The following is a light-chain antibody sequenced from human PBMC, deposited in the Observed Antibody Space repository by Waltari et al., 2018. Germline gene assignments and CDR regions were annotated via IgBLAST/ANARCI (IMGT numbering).Light chain of an antibody. CDR2: DTS. J-gene: IGLJ3*02. V-gene: IGLV7-46*01. CDR1: TGVVTSGHY. CDR3: LLFYSGARV. Sequence: QAVVTQEPSLTVSPGGTVTLTCGSSTGVVTSGHYPYWFQQKPGQAPRPLIYDTSNKPSWTPARFSGSLLGGKAALTLSGAQPEDEAEYYCLLFYSGARVFGGGTKLTVL.